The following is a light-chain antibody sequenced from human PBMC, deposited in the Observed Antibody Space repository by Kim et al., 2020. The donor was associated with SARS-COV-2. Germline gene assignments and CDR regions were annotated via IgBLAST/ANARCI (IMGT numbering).Light chain of an antibody. V-gene: IGLV3-19*01. Sequence: SSELTQDPAVSVALGQTVRITCQGDSLRSYYATWYQQKPGQAPILVIYGKNNRPSGIPDRFSGSSSGNTASLTITGTQSGDEADYYCNSRDSNYNAVFGG. CDR1: SLRSYY. CDR2: GKN. J-gene: IGLJ2*01. CDR3: NSRDSNYNAV.